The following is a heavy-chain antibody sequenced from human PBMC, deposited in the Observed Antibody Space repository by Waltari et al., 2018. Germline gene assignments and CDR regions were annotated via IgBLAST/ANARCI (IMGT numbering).Heavy chain of an antibody. CDR3: ATGCYDSSGFPWWYFDL. CDR1: GYTFTDYY. J-gene: IGHJ2*01. D-gene: IGHD3-22*01. CDR2: VDPEDGET. Sequence: EVQLVQSGAEVKKPGATVKISCKASGYTFTDYYMHWVQQAPGKGLEWMGRVDPEDGETIYAEKFQGRVTITADTSTDTAYMELSSLRSEDTAVYYCATGCYDSSGFPWWYFDLWGRGTLVTVSS. V-gene: IGHV1-69-2*01.